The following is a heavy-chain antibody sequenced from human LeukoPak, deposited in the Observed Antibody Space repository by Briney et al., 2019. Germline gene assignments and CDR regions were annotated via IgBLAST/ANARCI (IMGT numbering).Heavy chain of an antibody. J-gene: IGHJ5*02. Sequence: HPGGSLRLSCAASGYRFSPYWMSWVRQTPGKGLERVASISDGGRATYYGDSVRGRFTISRDDARNSLFLQMNGLRADDTAVYYCTRENYVPDSWGQGTLVTVSS. D-gene: IGHD3-10*02. CDR2: ISDGGRAT. CDR1: GYRFSPYW. V-gene: IGHV3-7*03. CDR3: TRENYVPDS.